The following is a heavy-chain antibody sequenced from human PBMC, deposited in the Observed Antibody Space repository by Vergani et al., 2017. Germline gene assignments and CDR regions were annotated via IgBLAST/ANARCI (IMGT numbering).Heavy chain of an antibody. CDR1: GGTFSSYA. D-gene: IGHD4-23*01. V-gene: IGHV1-69*18. CDR2: IIPIFGTA. J-gene: IGHJ4*02. Sequence: QVQLVQSGAEVKRPGASVKVSCKASGGTFSSYAISWVRQAPGQGLEWMGRIIPIFGTANYAQKFQGRVTITADESTSTAYMELSSLRSEDTAVYYCARVGPDYGGNPHFDYWGQGTLVTVSS. CDR3: ARVGPDYGGNPHFDY.